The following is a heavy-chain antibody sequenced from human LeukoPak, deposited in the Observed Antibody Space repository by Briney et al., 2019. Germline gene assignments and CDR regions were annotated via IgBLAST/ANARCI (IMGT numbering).Heavy chain of an antibody. Sequence: GGSLRLSCAASGFSFSSYSMNWVRQAPGKGLEWVATMTRSSTIYYADSVKGRFTISRDNAKNSVYLQMNSLRDEDTAVYSCARAQTMFWEFDGFDIWGRGTRVTVSS. CDR3: ARAQTMFWEFDGFDI. D-gene: IGHD3-10*02. CDR1: GFSFSSYS. V-gene: IGHV3-69-1*01. J-gene: IGHJ3*02. CDR2: MTRSSTI.